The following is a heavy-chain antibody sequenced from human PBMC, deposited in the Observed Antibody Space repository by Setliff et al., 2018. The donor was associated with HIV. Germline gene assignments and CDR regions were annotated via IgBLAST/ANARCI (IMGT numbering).Heavy chain of an antibody. J-gene: IGHJ1*01. V-gene: IGHV1-18*01. CDR2: LASYNDDA. Sequence: ASVKVSCKASGYTFTNYGITWVRQAPGHGLEWMGWLASYNDDANYAQNLQGRVTMTTDKSTSTAYMELRSLRSDDTAVYYCARDHGMWDYGGNFLLREYFHHWGQGTLVTVSS. D-gene: IGHD4-17*01. CDR3: ARDHGMWDYGGNFLLREYFHH. CDR1: GYTFTNYG.